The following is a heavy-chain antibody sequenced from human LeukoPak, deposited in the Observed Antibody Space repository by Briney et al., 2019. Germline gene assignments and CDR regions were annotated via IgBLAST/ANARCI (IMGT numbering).Heavy chain of an antibody. CDR1: AFTFSYYG. J-gene: IGHJ5*02. CDR2: IGGSGGHT. CDR3: PTSHQMGYSSYH. Sequence: GRSLRLSCSTAAFTFSYYGMGWVRQAPGKGLEWVSFIGGSGGHTQYADSVKGPFTISTDKPKHPMYMLMNSLRATDPALYHRPTSHQMGYSSYHWGAGTLVTASS. D-gene: IGHD4-23*01. V-gene: IGHV3-23*01.